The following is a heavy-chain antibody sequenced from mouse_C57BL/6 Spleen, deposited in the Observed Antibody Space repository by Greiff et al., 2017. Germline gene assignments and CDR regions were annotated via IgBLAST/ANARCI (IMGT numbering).Heavy chain of an antibody. V-gene: IGHV1-15*01. CDR1: GYTFTDYE. Sequence: VKVVESGAELVRPGASVTLSCKASGYTFTDYEMHWVKQTPVHGLEWIGAIDPETGGTAYNQKFKGKAILTADKSSSTAYMELRSLTSEDSAVYYCTRSYGSSFYFDYWGQGTTLTVSS. CDR2: IDPETGGT. D-gene: IGHD1-1*01. CDR3: TRSYGSSFYFDY. J-gene: IGHJ2*01.